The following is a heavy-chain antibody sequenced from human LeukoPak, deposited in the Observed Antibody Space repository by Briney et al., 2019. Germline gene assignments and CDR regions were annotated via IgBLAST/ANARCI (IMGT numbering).Heavy chain of an antibody. Sequence: SETLSLTCAVYGGSFSGYYWSWIRQLPGKGLEWIGEINHSGSTNYNPSLKSRVTISVDTSKNQFSLKLSSVTAADTAVYYCARGLGRYYYDSSSYAYYFDYWGQGTLVTVSS. J-gene: IGHJ4*02. V-gene: IGHV4-34*01. D-gene: IGHD3-22*01. CDR3: ARGLGRYYYDSSSYAYYFDY. CDR1: GGSFSGYY. CDR2: INHSGST.